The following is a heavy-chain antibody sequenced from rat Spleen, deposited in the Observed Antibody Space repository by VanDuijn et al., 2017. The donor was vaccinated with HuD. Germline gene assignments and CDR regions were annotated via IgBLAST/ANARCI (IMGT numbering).Heavy chain of an antibody. CDR2: IIDTGYST. V-gene: IGHV5-31*01. CDR1: GFTFNKYW. D-gene: IGHD1-1*01. CDR3: SRENYYSGDY. Sequence: EVQLVQSGGGLVQPGRSLKLSCVASGFTFNKYWMTWIRQAPGKGLEWVASIIDTGYSTYYPESVKGRFTVSRDNARSTLYLQINSLRSEDTATYYCSRENYYSGDYCGHGVMVTVSS. J-gene: IGHJ2*01.